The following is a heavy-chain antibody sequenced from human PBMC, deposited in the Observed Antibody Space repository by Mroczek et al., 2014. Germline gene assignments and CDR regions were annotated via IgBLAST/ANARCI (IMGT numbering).Heavy chain of an antibody. V-gene: IGHV4-34*01. D-gene: IGHD3-10*01. Sequence: QVQLQQWGAGLLKPSETLSLTCAVYGGSFSGYYWSWIRQPPGKGLEWIGEINHSGSTNYNPSLKSRVTISVDTSKNQFSLKLSSVTAADTAVYYCARSPITMVRDDAFDIWGQGTMVTVSS. CDR2: INHSGST. CDR1: GGSFSGYY. J-gene: IGHJ3*02. CDR3: ARSPITMVRDDAFDI.